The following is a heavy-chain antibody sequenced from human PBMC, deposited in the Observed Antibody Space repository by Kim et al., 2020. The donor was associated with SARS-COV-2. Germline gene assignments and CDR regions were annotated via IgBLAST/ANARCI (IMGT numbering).Heavy chain of an antibody. J-gene: IGHJ4*02. CDR3: ARVLTSGWSYFDY. Sequence: YADSIQGRFTISRDNARASLYLQMNRLRAEDTAVYYCARVLTSGWSYFDYWGQGTLVTVSS. V-gene: IGHV3-21*01. D-gene: IGHD6-19*01.